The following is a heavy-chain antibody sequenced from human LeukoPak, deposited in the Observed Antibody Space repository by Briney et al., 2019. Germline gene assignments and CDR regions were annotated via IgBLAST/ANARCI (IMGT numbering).Heavy chain of an antibody. V-gene: IGHV3-30*04. CDR1: GFTFSSFA. CDR3: ARTAVSDFDY. Sequence: GGSLRLSCAAPGFTFSSFAIHWVRQAPGKGLEWVAVISYVGSNKYYADSVKGRFTISRDNSKNTLYLQMNSLRAEDTAVYFCARTAVSDFDYWGQGTLVTVSS. CDR2: ISYVGSNK. D-gene: IGHD6-19*01. J-gene: IGHJ4*02.